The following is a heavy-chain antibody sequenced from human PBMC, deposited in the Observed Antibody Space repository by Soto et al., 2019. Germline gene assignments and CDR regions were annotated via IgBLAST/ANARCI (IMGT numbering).Heavy chain of an antibody. D-gene: IGHD2-2*01. J-gene: IGHJ6*03. CDR2: ISGSGGST. V-gene: IGHV3-23*01. Sequence: PGGSLRLSCAASGFTFSSYAMSWVRQAPGKGLEWVSAISGSGGSTYYADSVKGRFTISRDNSKNTLYLQMNSLRAEDTAVYYCAKVDCSSTSCYAGYYYYYYMDVWGKGTTVTVSS. CDR1: GFTFSSYA. CDR3: AKVDCSSTSCYAGYYYYYYMDV.